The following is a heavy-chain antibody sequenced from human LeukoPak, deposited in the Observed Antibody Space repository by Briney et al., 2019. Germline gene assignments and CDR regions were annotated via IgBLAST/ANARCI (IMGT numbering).Heavy chain of an antibody. Sequence: PGGSLRPSCAASGFTFSSYWMSWVRQAPGKGLEWVANIKQDGSEKYYVDSVKGRFTISRDNAKNSLYLQMNSLRAEDTAVYYCARDAISDLDGYNHFDYWGQGTLVTVSS. CDR2: IKQDGSEK. CDR3: ARDAISDLDGYNHFDY. V-gene: IGHV3-7*01. D-gene: IGHD5-24*01. J-gene: IGHJ4*02. CDR1: GFTFSSYW.